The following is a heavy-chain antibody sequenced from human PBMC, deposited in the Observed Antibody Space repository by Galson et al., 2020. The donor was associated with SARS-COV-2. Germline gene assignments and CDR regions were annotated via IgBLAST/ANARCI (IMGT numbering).Heavy chain of an antibody. D-gene: IGHD5-12*01. CDR2: IYCGDYDT. CDR1: GYYFDAFY. V-gene: IGHV5-51*01. Sequence: GESLKISCRGSGYYFDAFYIAWVRQMPGKGLEWMGSIYCGDYDTKYSPSFQGQVTISADKSINTAYLHWNSLKASDTAIYYCTRHLRQSRAGYNEVGDYWGQGTLVDVSS. CDR3: TRHLRQSRAGYNEVGDY. J-gene: IGHJ4*02.